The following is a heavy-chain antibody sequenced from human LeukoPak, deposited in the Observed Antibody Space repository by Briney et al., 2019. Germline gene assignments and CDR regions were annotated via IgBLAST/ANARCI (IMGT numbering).Heavy chain of an antibody. D-gene: IGHD3-16*01. CDR2: IYPGDSDT. J-gene: IGHJ6*03. V-gene: IGHV5-51*01. CDR3: ARQGDYYMDV. CDR1: GYTFTSYW. Sequence: GESLKISCKGSGYTFTSYWIGWVRQMPGKGLEWMGIIYPGDSDTRYSPSFECQVTISVNKSISTAYLQWSSLKASDTAMYYCARQGDYYMDVWAKGTTVTVSS.